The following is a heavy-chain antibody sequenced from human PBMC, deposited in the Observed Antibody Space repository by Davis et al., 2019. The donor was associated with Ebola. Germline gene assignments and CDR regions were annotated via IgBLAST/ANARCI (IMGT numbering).Heavy chain of an antibody. CDR1: GFTFSSYW. Sequence: PGGSLRLSCAASGFTFSSYWMSWVRQAPGKGLEWVANIKQGGSEKYYVDSVKGRFTISRDNAKNSLYLQMNSLRAEDTAVYYCAKGGYCSGGSCYTLNWYFDLWGRGTLVTVSS. J-gene: IGHJ2*01. CDR3: AKGGYCSGGSCYTLNWYFDL. D-gene: IGHD2-15*01. CDR2: IKQGGSEK. V-gene: IGHV3-7*01.